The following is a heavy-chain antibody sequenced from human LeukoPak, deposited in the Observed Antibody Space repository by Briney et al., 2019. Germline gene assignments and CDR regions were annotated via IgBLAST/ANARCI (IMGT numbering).Heavy chain of an antibody. V-gene: IGHV3-21*04. CDR2: ISSSGSYI. J-gene: IGHJ4*02. Sequence: GGSLRLSCAASRFTFSYYSMNWVRRAPGKGLEWVSSISSSGSYIYYADSVKGRFTISRDNSKNTLYLQMNSLRAEDTAVYYCAKRGYSGSAAFDYWGQGTLVTVSS. CDR1: RFTFSYYS. CDR3: AKRGYSGSAAFDY. D-gene: IGHD1-26*01.